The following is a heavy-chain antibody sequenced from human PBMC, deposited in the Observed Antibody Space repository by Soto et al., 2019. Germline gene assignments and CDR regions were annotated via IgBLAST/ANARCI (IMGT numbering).Heavy chain of an antibody. CDR2: INSDGSST. CDR1: GFTLRSYW. V-gene: IGHV3-74*01. CDR3: ATLFSSGSSLDY. Sequence: EVQLVESGGGLVQPGGSLRLSCGASGFTLRSYWMHWVRQAPGKGLVWVSNINSDGSSTNYADPVKGRFTISRDNAKNTLYRQMNSLRADDTAVYYCATLFSSGSSLDYWGQGTLVTVSS. D-gene: IGHD3-10*01. J-gene: IGHJ4*02.